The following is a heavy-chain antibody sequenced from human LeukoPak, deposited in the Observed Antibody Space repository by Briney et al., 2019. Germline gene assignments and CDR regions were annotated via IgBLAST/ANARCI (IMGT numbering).Heavy chain of an antibody. D-gene: IGHD1-14*01. CDR3: ARAPEYGLYYFDY. CDR1: GYSISSGYY. J-gene: IGHJ4*02. V-gene: IGHV4-38-2*02. Sequence: ETLSLTCTVSGYSISSGYYWGWIRQPPGKGLEWIGSIYHSGSTYYNPSLKSRVTISVDTSKNQFSLKLTSVTAADTAVYYCARAPEYGLYYFDYWGQGTLVTVSS. CDR2: IYHSGST.